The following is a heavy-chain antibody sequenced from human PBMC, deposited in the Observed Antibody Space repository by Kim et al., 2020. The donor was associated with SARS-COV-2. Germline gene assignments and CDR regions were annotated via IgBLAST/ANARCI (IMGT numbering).Heavy chain of an antibody. Sequence: GSTNYNPSLKSRVTISVDTSKNQFSLKLSSVTAADTSVYYCARTLGRFDPWGQGTLVTVSS. CDR3: ARTLGRFDP. V-gene: IGHV4-4*09. J-gene: IGHJ5*02. CDR2: GST.